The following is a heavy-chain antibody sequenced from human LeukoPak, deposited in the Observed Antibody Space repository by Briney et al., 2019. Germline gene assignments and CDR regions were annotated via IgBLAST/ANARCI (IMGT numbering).Heavy chain of an antibody. CDR3: ARDRDCSSTSCSNAFDI. V-gene: IGHV3-30*01. D-gene: IGHD2-2*01. CDR1: GFTFSDSE. Sequence: GGSLRLSCAASGFTFSDSEMHWVRQAPGKGLEWVAVISYDGSEKYYADSVKGRFTISRDNSKNTLYLQMNSLRAEDTAVYYCARDRDCSSTSCSNAFDIWGQGTVVTVSS. J-gene: IGHJ3*02. CDR2: ISYDGSEK.